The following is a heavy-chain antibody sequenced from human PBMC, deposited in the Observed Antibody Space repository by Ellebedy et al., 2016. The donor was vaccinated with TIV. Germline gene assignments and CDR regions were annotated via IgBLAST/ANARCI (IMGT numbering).Heavy chain of an antibody. V-gene: IGHV1-18*04. CDR1: SNTFTSYG. J-gene: IGHJ4*02. CDR2: ISAYSGNT. Sequence: AASVKVSCKAPSNTFTSYGINWARQAPGQGLEWVGWISAYSGNTNYAQRLQGRVTMTTDTSTSTAYMELRNLTSDDTAVYYCASLNMARWLPKFWGQGTLVTVSS. D-gene: IGHD5-24*01. CDR3: ASLNMARWLPKF.